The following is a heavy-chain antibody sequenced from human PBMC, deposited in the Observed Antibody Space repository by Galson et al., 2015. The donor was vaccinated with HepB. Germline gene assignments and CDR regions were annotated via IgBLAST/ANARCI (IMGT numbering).Heavy chain of an antibody. Sequence: LRLSCAVSGFNFNKSGMNWVRQAPGKGLEWVSGISGSGDSKWYVDSVKGRFTVSRDNSGNRLYLQMIGLRDDVTAIYYCVKDNGYFSSFFDYRGQGTPVTVSS. CDR3: VKDNGYFSSFFDY. D-gene: IGHD5-24*01. CDR2: ISGSGDSK. J-gene: IGHJ4*02. CDR1: GFNFNKSG. V-gene: IGHV3-23*01.